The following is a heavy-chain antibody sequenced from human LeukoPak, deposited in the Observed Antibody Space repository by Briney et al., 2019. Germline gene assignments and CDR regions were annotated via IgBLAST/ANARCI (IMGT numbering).Heavy chain of an antibody. Sequence: PGGSLRLSCAASGFTFSSYAMNWVRQAPGKGLEWVSASGSGGSTYYADSVKGRFTISRDNSKNTLYLQMNSLRAEDTAVYYCAKPARTDYTDYWGQGTLVTVSS. J-gene: IGHJ4*02. V-gene: IGHV3-23*01. D-gene: IGHD1-14*01. CDR1: GFTFSSYA. CDR3: AKPARTDYTDY. CDR2: SGSGGST.